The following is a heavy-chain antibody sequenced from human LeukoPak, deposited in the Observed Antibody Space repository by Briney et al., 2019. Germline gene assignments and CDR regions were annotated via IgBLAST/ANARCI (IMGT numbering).Heavy chain of an antibody. D-gene: IGHD3-22*01. CDR1: GGSFSGYY. CDR3: ARENMYYYDSSGYYSD. V-gene: IGHV4-34*01. CDR2: IYHSGST. J-gene: IGHJ4*02. Sequence: PSETLSLTCAVYGGSFSGYYWSWIRQPPGKGLEWIGSIYHSGSTYYNPSLKSRVTISVDTSKNQFSLKLSSVTAADTAVYYCARENMYYYDSSGYYSDWGQGTLVTVSS.